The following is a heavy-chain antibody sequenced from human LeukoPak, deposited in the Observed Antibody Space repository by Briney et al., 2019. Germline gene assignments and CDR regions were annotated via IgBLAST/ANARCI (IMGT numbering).Heavy chain of an antibody. CDR2: IRSNSRGI. J-gene: IGHJ6*02. CDR3: ARDGASIDDQYYGLDV. D-gene: IGHD1-1*01. CDR1: GFTFNSYT. V-gene: IGHV3-21*06. Sequence: GGSLRLSCGASGFTFNSYTMNWVRQAPGKGLESVSSIRSNSRGINYADSVKGRFTISRDNDKNTVFLEMNSLRAEDTAVYYCARDGASIDDQYYGLDVWGQGTTVTVSS.